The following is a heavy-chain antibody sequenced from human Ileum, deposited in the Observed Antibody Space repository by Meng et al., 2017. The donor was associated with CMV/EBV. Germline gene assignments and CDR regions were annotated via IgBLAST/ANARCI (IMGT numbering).Heavy chain of an antibody. V-gene: IGHV3-23*01. CDR2: IGRSDRAT. CDR3: AGGRGALVDMNTITD. CDR1: GVAGGSSA. D-gene: IGHD5-12*01. J-gene: IGHJ4*02. Sequence: SGVAGGSSAMTGVPQTPGTGLGWVAGIGRSDRATSYADSVKGRFTITRDNSKNTLCTQRNSLRAEDPTQEYCAGGRGALVDMNTITDWGQGTLVTVSS.